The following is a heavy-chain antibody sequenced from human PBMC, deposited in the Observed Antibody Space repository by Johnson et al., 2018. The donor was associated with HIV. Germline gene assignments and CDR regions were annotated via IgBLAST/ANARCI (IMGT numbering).Heavy chain of an antibody. D-gene: IGHD1-7*01. CDR2: ISYDGTSK. CDR1: GFAFSSYA. V-gene: IGHV3-30*04. CDR3: TTDIVQYNWNSEIDAFDI. Sequence: QVQLVESGGGVVQPGGSLRLSCAASGFAFSSYAMHWVRQAPGKGLEWVAVISYDGTSKYQADSVKGRFSISRDDSKNTLYLQMNSLKTEDTAVYYCTTDIVQYNWNSEIDAFDIWGQGTMVTVSS. J-gene: IGHJ3*02.